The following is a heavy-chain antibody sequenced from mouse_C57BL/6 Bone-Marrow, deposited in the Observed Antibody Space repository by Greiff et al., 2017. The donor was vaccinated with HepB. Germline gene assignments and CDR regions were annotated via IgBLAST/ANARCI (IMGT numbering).Heavy chain of an antibody. J-gene: IGHJ4*01. CDR1: GYTFTSYT. CDR2: INHSSGYT. CDR3: AIITTVVARGEMDY. V-gene: IGHV1-4*01. Sequence: QVQLKESGAELARPGASVKMSCKASGYTFTSYTMHWVKQRPGPGLEWLGYINHSSGYTKYNQKFKDKATLTADKSSSTAYMQLSSLTSEDSAVYYCAIITTVVARGEMDYWGQGTSVTVSS. D-gene: IGHD1-1*01.